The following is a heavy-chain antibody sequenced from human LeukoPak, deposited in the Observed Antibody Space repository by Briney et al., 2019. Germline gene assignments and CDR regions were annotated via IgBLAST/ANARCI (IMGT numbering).Heavy chain of an antibody. Sequence: GASVKVSCNASGYTFTGYYMHWVRRAPGQGLGGRGWINPNSGGTNYAQKFQGRGAVTTDTSISTAYIEMSRLRSDATDVYSCARPGEPLLWFEERNYYFDYRGQGTMVTVSS. J-gene: IGHJ4*02. CDR3: ARPGEPLLWFEERNYYFDY. V-gene: IGHV1-2*02. CDR1: GYTFTGYY. D-gene: IGHD3-10*01. CDR2: INPNSGGT.